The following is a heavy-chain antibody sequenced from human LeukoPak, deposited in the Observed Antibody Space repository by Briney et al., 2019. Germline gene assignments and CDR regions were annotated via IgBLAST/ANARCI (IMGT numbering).Heavy chain of an antibody. D-gene: IGHD2-2*01. CDR3: ARLYCSSTSCYAGWFDP. Sequence: SETLSLTCTVSGGSISSYYWSWIRQPAGKGLEWIGRIYTSGSTDYNPSLKGRVTMSIDTSKNQFSLKLSSVTAADTAVYYCARLYCSSTSCYAGWFDPWGQGTLVTVSS. CDR2: IYTSGST. CDR1: GGSISSYY. V-gene: IGHV4-4*07. J-gene: IGHJ5*02.